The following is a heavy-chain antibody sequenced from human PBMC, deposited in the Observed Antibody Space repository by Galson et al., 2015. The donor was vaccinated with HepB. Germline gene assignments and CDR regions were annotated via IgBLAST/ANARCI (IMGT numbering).Heavy chain of an antibody. CDR1: GFTFSSYW. CDR3: ARVGIVGATVGWFDP. V-gene: IGHV3-74*01. D-gene: IGHD1-26*01. CDR2: INSDGSST. Sequence: SLRLSCAASGFTFSSYWMHWVRQAPGKGLVWVSRINSDGSSTSYADSVKGRFTISRDNSKNTLYLQMNSLRAEDTAVYYCARVGIVGATVGWFDPWGQGTLVTVSS. J-gene: IGHJ5*02.